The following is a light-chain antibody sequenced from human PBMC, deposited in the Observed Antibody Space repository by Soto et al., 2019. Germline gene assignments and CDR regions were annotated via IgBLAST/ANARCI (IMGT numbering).Light chain of an antibody. CDR1: QSVSSN. J-gene: IGKJ4*01. CDR2: DAS. V-gene: IGKV3-15*01. Sequence: DIVMTQSPATLPVSLGERATLSCRASQSVSSNLAWYQQKPGQAPRFLIYDASTRDTGIPARFSGSGSGTEFTLTISSLQSEDFAVYYCQQYDNWPLTFGGGTKVEIK. CDR3: QQYDNWPLT.